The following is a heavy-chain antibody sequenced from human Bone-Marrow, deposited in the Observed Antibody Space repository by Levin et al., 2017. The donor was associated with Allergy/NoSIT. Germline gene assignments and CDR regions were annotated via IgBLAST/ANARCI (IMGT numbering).Heavy chain of an antibody. CDR2: IYYSGST. D-gene: IGHD5-12*01. CDR1: GGSISSGDYY. J-gene: IGHJ4*02. V-gene: IGHV4-30-4*01. CDR3: ARVRVATIIDY. Sequence: SETLSLACTVSGGSISSGDYYWSWIRQPPGKGLEWIGYIYYSGSTYYNPSLKSRVTISVDTSKNQFSLKLSSVTAADTAVYYCARVRVATIIDYWGQGTLVTVSS.